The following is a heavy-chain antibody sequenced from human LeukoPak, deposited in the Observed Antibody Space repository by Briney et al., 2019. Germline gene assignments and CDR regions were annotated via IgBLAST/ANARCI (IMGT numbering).Heavy chain of an antibody. CDR1: GGTFSSYT. J-gene: IGHJ6*03. D-gene: IGHD2-2*01. V-gene: IGHV1-69*02. Sequence: GSSVKVSCKASGGTFSSYTISWVRQAPGQGLEWMGRIIPILGIANYAQKFQGRVTITADKSTSTAYMELSSLRSEDTAVYYCASYCSSTSCSDYYYYMDVWGKGTTVTVSS. CDR3: ASYCSSTSCSDYYYYMDV. CDR2: IIPILGIA.